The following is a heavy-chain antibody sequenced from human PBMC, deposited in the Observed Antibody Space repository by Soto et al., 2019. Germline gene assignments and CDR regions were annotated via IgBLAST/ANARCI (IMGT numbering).Heavy chain of an antibody. CDR2: INPNSGST. CDR3: ARDVGSERSYDYVWGNYRTPKYGMEV. Sequence: ASVKVSCKASGYPFIAYYIHWVRQAPGQGLEWMGWINPNSGSTNYAQKFQDWVTMTRDTSISKAYMELTRLKSDDTAVYYCARDVGSERSYDYVWGNYRTPKYGMEVWGQGNTVTVSS. J-gene: IGHJ6*02. CDR1: GYPFIAYY. D-gene: IGHD3-16*02. V-gene: IGHV1-2*04.